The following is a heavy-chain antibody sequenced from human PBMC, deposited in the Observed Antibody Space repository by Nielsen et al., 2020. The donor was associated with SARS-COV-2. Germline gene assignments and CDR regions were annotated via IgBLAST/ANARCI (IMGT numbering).Heavy chain of an antibody. CDR1: GGSISSYY. CDR2: INHSGST. D-gene: IGHD6-6*01. CDR3: ARGRRGSSTHFDY. Sequence: SETLSLTCTVSGGSISSYYCSWIRQPPGKGLEWIGEINHSGSTSYNPSLKRRVTITVYTSKTQFSLRLSSVSAADAALHYCARGRRGSSTHFDYWGQGTLVTVSS. J-gene: IGHJ4*02. V-gene: IGHV4-34*01.